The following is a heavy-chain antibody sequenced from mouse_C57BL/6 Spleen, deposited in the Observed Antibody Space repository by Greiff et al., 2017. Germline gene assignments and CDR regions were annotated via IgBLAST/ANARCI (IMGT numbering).Heavy chain of an antibody. CDR1: GYSFTDYN. J-gene: IGHJ4*01. CDR3: ARDGNYHYYYAMDY. Sequence: VQLKQSGPELVKPGASVKISCKASGYSFTDYNMNWVKQSNGKSLEWIGVINPNYGTTSYNQKFKGKATLTVDQSSSTAYMQLNSLTSEDSAVYYGARDGNYHYYYAMDYWGQGTSVTVSS. CDR2: INPNYGTT. D-gene: IGHD2-1*01. V-gene: IGHV1-39*01.